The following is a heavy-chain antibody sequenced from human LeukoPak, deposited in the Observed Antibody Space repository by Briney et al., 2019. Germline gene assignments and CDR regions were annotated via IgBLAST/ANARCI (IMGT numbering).Heavy chain of an antibody. CDR3: TTGGNVIVADTRAFDI. CDR1: DFTFNKDW. V-gene: IGHV3-15*07. J-gene: IGHJ3*02. Sequence: PGGSLRLSCAASDFTFNKDWMNWVRQAPGKGLGWVGRIKSTVDGGTTDYAAPVKGRFTVSRDDSKKTLYLQMNSLKIEDTAVYYCTTGGNVIVADTRAFDIWGQGTMVTVSS. CDR2: IKSTVDGGTT. D-gene: IGHD6-19*01.